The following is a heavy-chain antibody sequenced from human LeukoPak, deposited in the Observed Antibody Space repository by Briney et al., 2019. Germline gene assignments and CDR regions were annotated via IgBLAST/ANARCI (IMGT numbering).Heavy chain of an antibody. CDR1: GYTFTSNY. J-gene: IGHJ4*02. V-gene: IGHV1-2*02. CDR3: ASFGDGYNTAINLDY. CDR2: INPNSGGT. Sequence: ASVKVSCKAFGYTFTSNYMHWVRQAPGQGLEWMGWINPNSGGTNYAQKFQGRVTMTRDTSISTAYMELSRLRSDDTAVYYCASFGDGYNTAINLDYWGQGTLVTVSS. D-gene: IGHD5-24*01.